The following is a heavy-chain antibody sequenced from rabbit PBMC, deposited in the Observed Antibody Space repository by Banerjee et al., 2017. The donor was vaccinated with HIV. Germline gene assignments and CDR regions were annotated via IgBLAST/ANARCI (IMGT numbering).Heavy chain of an antibody. D-gene: IGHD6-1*01. J-gene: IGHJ3*01. V-gene: IGHV1S45*01. CDR2: INTITGDT. Sequence: QEQLEESGGDLVKPEGSLTLTCTASGFDLSSYYYMCWVRQAPGKGLEWIACINTITGDTVYATWAKGRFTISKTSSTTVTLQMTSLTAADTATYFCARTGYGDGYGMWGQGTLVTVS. CDR3: ARTGYGDGYGM. CDR1: GFDLSSYYY.